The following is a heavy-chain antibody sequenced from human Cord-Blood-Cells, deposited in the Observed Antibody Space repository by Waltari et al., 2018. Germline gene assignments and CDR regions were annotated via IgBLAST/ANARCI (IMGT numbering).Heavy chain of an antibody. D-gene: IGHD7-27*01. CDR3: ARARFTRANWGTLFAFDI. CDR2: MNPNSGNT. Sequence: QVQLVQSGAEVKKPGASVKVSCKASGYTFISYDINWVRQATGQGLEWMGWMNPNSGNTGYAQKFQGRVTMTRNTSISTAYMELSSLRSEDTAVYYCARARFTRANWGTLFAFDIWGQGTMVTVSS. V-gene: IGHV1-8*01. CDR1: GYTFISYD. J-gene: IGHJ3*02.